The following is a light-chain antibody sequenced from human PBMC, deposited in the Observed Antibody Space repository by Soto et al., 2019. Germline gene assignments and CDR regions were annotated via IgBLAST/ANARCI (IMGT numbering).Light chain of an antibody. CDR1: KSVSVN. V-gene: IGKV3-15*01. Sequence: ESVMTQSQGTLSVSPPGCGTLXVRPSKSVSVNLAWYQQKPGQAPRLLIYGVSTRATGIPARFSGSESGTEFTLTISSLQPEDFATYYCLQDYNYPWTFGQGTKV. J-gene: IGKJ1*01. CDR3: LQDYNYPWT. CDR2: GVS.